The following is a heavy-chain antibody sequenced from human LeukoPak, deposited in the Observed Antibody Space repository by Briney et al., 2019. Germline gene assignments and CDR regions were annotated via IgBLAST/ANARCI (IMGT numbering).Heavy chain of an antibody. D-gene: IGHD4-23*01. CDR1: GYTFTSYD. Sequence: ASVKVSCKASGYTFTSYDINWVRQATGQGLEWMGWMNPNSGNTGYAQKFQGRVTMTRDTSTSTVYMELSSLRSEDTAVYYCARDGYGGNSEEMSGWFDPWGQGTLVTVSS. V-gene: IGHV1-8*01. CDR2: MNPNSGNT. J-gene: IGHJ5*02. CDR3: ARDGYGGNSEEMSGWFDP.